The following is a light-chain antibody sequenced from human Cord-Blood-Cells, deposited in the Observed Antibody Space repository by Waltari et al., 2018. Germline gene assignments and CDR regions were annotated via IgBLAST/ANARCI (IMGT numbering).Light chain of an antibody. J-gene: IGLJ7*01. Sequence: QSALTQPRSVSGSPGQSVTISCTGTSSDVGGYNYVSWYQQHPGKAPKLMIYDVSRRPPGVPDRFSGSKSGNTASLTISALQAEDEADYYCCSYAGSYTHAVFGGGTQLTVL. CDR2: DVS. CDR1: SSDVGGYNY. V-gene: IGLV2-11*01. CDR3: CSYAGSYTHAV.